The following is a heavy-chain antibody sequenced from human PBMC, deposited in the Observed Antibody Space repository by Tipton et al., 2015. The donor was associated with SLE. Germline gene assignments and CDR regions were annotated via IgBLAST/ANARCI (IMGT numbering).Heavy chain of an antibody. CDR1: GDTVSSYT. D-gene: IGHD2-2*01. J-gene: IGHJ4*02. CDR3: AMRSTSSQVDY. CDR2: LVPILDIA. V-gene: IGHV1-69*09. Sequence: QVQLVQSGAEVKAPGSSVKVSCKATGDTVSSYTVSWVRQAPGQGLEWMGRLVPILDIADYAQKFLDRVTITADKSTSTAYMELSSLRSEDTAVYYCAMRSTSSQVDYWGQGTLITVSS.